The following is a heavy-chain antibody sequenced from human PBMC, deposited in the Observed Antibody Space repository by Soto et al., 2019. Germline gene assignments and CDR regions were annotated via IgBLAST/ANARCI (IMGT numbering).Heavy chain of an antibody. CDR1: GGTFSGYA. D-gene: IGHD2-2*01. J-gene: IGHJ5*02. CDR2: IIPIFGTA. CDR3: ARTAIVVVPAEDVWFDP. Sequence: SVKVSCKASGGTFSGYAIGWVRQAPGQGLEWMGGIIPIFGTANYAQKFQGRATITADESTSTAYMELSSLRSEDTAVYYCARTAIVVVPAEDVWFDPWGQGTLVTVSS. V-gene: IGHV1-69*13.